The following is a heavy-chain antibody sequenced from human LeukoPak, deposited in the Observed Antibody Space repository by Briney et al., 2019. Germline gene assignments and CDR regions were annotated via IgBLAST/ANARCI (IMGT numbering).Heavy chain of an antibody. CDR3: ARHYYDSSGYRWFDP. J-gene: IGHJ5*02. CDR2: IYYSGST. CDR1: GGSISSSSYY. D-gene: IGHD3-22*01. Sequence: SETLSLTCTVSGGSISSSSYYWGWIRQPPGKGLEWIGSIYYSGSTYYNPSLKSRVTISVDTSKNQFSLKLSSVTAADTAVYYCARHYYDSSGYRWFDPWGQGTLVTVSS. V-gene: IGHV4-39*01.